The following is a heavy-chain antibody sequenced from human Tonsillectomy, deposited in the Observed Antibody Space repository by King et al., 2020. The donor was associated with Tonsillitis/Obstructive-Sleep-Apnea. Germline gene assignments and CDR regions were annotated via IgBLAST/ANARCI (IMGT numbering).Heavy chain of an antibody. CDR2: SYPGDSTT. J-gene: IGHJ4*02. D-gene: IGHD6-6*01. Sequence: VQLVESGAEVKKPGESLKISCKGSGYSFTTYWIGWVRQIPGKGLEWLGMSYPGDSTTRYNPSFAGQVTISADKTINTAYLQWSSLKAPDTAMYYCARLKEISSSSGFFDYWGQGNLVTVSS. CDR1: GYSFTTYW. CDR3: ARLKEISSSSGFFDY. V-gene: IGHV5-51*01.